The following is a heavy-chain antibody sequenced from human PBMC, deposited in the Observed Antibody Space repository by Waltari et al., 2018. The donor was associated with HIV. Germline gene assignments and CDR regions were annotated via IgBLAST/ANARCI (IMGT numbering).Heavy chain of an antibody. CDR1: GYTFSDNY. CDR2: INPNSGGT. Sequence: QVQLVQSGAVVKKPGASVKVSCKTSGYTFSDNYIHWMRQFPGQGPEWMGWINPNSGGTNYAQRFQDRVTLTRDTHISTVFMDLSRLASDDTAVYYCARVPQGRLGELSTYYFDYWGQGSLVIVSS. V-gene: IGHV1-2*02. CDR3: ARVPQGRLGELSTYYFDY. D-gene: IGHD3-16*01. J-gene: IGHJ4*02.